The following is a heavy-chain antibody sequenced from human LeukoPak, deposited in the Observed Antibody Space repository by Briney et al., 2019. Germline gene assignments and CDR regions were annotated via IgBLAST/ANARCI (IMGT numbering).Heavy chain of an antibody. Sequence: ASVKVSCKASGYTFTSYDFNWVRQATGQRPEWMGWMSPNSGDTGYAQKFQDRVTMTRNTSISTAYMELSSLRSDDTAVYYCARLVYSSSWTTTYYFDYWGQGTLVTVSS. V-gene: IGHV1-8*01. CDR3: ARLVYSSSWTTTYYFDY. CDR2: MSPNSGDT. J-gene: IGHJ4*02. D-gene: IGHD6-13*01. CDR1: GYTFTSYD.